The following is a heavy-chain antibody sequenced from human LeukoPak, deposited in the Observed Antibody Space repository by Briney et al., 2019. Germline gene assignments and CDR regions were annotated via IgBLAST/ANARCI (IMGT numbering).Heavy chain of an antibody. Sequence: ASVKVSCKASEYTFTGYYMHWVRQAPGQGLEWMGWINPNSGGTNYAQKFQGRVAMTRDTSISTAYMELSRLRSDDTAVYYCARAYSSSWYSYYGMDVWGQGTTVTVSS. J-gene: IGHJ6*02. V-gene: IGHV1-2*02. D-gene: IGHD6-13*01. CDR1: EYTFTGYY. CDR3: ARAYSSSWYSYYGMDV. CDR2: INPNSGGT.